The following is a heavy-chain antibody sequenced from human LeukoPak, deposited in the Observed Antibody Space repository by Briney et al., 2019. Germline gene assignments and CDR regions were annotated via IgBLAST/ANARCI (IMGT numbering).Heavy chain of an antibody. V-gene: IGHV3-23*01. Sequence: GGSLRLSCAASGYTFSSYTMNWVRQAPGKGLEWVSGIGSSGGNTYYADSVKGRFTISRDNSKNTLYLQMNSLRAEDSAVYYCAKDLGTGWGLLPQYYFDFWGQGTLVTVSS. CDR2: IGSSGGNT. J-gene: IGHJ4*02. CDR1: GYTFSSYT. CDR3: AKDLGTGWGLLPQYYFDF. D-gene: IGHD2-21*02.